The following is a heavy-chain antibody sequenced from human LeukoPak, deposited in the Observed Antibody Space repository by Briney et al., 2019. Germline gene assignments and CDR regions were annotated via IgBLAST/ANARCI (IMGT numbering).Heavy chain of an antibody. D-gene: IGHD6-13*01. V-gene: IGHV5-51*01. CDR2: IYPGDSNT. CDR1: GYSFTSYW. Sequence: GESLEISCKGSGYSFTSYWIGWVRQVPGKGLEWMGIIYPGDSNTIYSPSFQGQVTISADKSISTAYLQWSSLKASDTAMYYCARQISSRSAGLDVWGKGTTVTVSA. J-gene: IGHJ6*04. CDR3: ARQISSRSAGLDV.